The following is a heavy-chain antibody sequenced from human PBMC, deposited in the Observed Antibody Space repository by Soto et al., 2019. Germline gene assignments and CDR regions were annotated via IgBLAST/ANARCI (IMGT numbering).Heavy chain of an antibody. CDR2: IIPTFGTA. CDR3: ARVSLGIVATYYFDY. CDR1: GGTFSSYA. J-gene: IGHJ4*02. V-gene: IGHV1-69*06. D-gene: IGHD5-12*01. Sequence: ASVKVSCKASGGTFSSYAISWVRQAPGQGLEWMGGIIPTFGTANYAQKFQGRVTITADKSTSTAYMELSSLRSEDTAVYYCARVSLGIVATYYFDYWGQGTLVTVSS.